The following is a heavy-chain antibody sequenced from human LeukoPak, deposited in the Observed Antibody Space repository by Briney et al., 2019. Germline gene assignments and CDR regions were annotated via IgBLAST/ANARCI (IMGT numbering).Heavy chain of an antibody. V-gene: IGHV4-59*01. CDR3: ARGQGDFWSGYLYYFDY. D-gene: IGHD3-3*01. CDR2: IYYSGST. J-gene: IGHJ4*02. Sequence: SETLSLTCTVSGGSISSYYWSWIRQPPGKGLEWIGYIYYSGSTNYNPSLKTRVTISVDTSKNQFSLKLSSVTAADTAVYYCARGQGDFWSGYLYYFDYWGQGTLVTVSS. CDR1: GGSISSYY.